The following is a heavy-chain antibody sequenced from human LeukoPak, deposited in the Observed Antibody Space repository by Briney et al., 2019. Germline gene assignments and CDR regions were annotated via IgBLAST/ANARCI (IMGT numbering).Heavy chain of an antibody. CDR2: IGGRGGST. CDR3: GKEGGA. J-gene: IGHJ5*02. CDR1: GFRFSDFT. D-gene: IGHD3-16*01. Sequence: GGSLRLSCAASGFRFSDFTMTWVRQPPGKGPEWVSAIGGRGGSTYYADSVGGRFTISRDNSKDILYLQMNSLKVEDTATYYCGKEGGAWGQGAKVTVSS. V-gene: IGHV3-23*01.